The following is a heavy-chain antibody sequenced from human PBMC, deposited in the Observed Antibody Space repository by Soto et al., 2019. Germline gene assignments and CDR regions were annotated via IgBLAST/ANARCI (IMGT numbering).Heavy chain of an antibody. Sequence: PGKRLEWVAVKSYDGSNKYYADSVKGRFTISRDNSKNALYLQMDSLRADDTAVFFFSSGSRHTRSLHGLGIPADPLSDL. J-gene: IGHJ2*01. CDR2: KSYDGSNK. V-gene: IGHV3-30-3*01. D-gene: IGHD3-10*01. CDR3: SSGSRHTRSLHGLGIPADPLSDL.